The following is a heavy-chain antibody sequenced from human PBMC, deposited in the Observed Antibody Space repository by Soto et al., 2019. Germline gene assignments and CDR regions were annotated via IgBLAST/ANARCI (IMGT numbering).Heavy chain of an antibody. D-gene: IGHD3-10*01. CDR1: GFTFSSYS. V-gene: IGHV3-23*01. CDR3: AKKVNSGSGSQYFDY. CDR2: FRGSGDDGTT. J-gene: IGHJ4*02. Sequence: EVSLRLSCAASGFTFSSYSMSWVRQAPWKGLEWVSGFRGSGDDGTTYYADSVKGRFTISRDNSKNMLFLQMNSLRAEDTAIYYCAKKVNSGSGSQYFDYWGQGTLVTVSS.